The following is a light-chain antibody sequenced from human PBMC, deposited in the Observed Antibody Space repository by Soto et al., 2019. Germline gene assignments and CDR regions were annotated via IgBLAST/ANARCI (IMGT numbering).Light chain of an antibody. CDR2: GAS. J-gene: IGKJ5*01. CDR3: QQRSSWPIT. V-gene: IGKV3-11*01. CDR1: QSVGGN. Sequence: EIVLTQSPGSLSLSPGDRATLSCRASQSVGGNVAWYQQIPGQPPKLLIFGASSRATGIADKFSGSGSGTDFTLTISSLEPEDFAVYYCQQRSSWPITFGQGTRLEIK.